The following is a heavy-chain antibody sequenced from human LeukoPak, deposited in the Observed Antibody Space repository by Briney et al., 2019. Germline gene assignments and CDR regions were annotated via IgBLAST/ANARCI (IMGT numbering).Heavy chain of an antibody. CDR3: ATEGGSGSYYGDDAFDM. V-gene: IGHV3-15*01. J-gene: IGHJ3*02. CDR2: VKSKADGGTT. D-gene: IGHD3-10*01. Sequence: GGSLRLSCEASGFSFTNTWMSWVRQAPGKGLEWVGRVKSKADGGTTDYAAPVQGRFTISRDDSKNTLSLQMNSLKTEDTAVYYCATEGGSGSYYGDDAFDMWGQGTMVTVSS. CDR1: GFSFTNTW.